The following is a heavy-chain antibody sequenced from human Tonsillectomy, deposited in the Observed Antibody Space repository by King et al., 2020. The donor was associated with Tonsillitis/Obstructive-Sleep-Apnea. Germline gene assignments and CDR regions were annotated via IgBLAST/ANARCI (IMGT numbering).Heavy chain of an antibody. CDR2: ISSSSSYT. D-gene: IGHD3-3*01. J-gene: IGHJ6*03. Sequence: QLVQSGGGLVKPGGSLRLSCAASGFTFSDYYMSWIRQAPGKGLEWVSYISSSSSYTNYADSVKGRFTISRDNAKNSLYLQMNSLRAEDTAVYYCARDRAIYDFWSGYAPYYMDVWGKGTTVTVCS. V-gene: IGHV3-11*05. CDR1: GFTFSDYY. CDR3: ARDRAIYDFWSGYAPYYMDV.